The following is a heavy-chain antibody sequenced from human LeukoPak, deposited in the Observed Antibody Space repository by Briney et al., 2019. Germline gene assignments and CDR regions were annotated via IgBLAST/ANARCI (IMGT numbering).Heavy chain of an antibody. CDR1: GFTFSSYE. J-gene: IGHJ4*02. CDR2: ISSSGSTI. D-gene: IGHD1-14*01. Sequence: GGSLRLSCAASGFTFSSYEMNWVRQAPGKGLEWVSYISSSGSTIYYADSVKGRFTISRDNAKNLLYLQMSSLRAEDTAVYYCARDSHWYHPGGAFDYWGQGTLVTVSS. CDR3: ARDSHWYHPGGAFDY. V-gene: IGHV3-48*03.